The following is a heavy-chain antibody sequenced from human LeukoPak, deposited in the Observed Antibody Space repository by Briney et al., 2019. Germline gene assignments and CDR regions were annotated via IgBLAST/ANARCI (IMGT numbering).Heavy chain of an antibody. CDR3: ARQERQQLVVSGFDY. J-gene: IGHJ4*02. CDR2: IYPGDSDT. D-gene: IGHD6-13*01. CDR1: GYSFTSYW. Sequence: GESLKISCKGSGYSFTSYWIGWVRQMPGKGLEWMGIIYPGDSDTRYSASFQGQVTISADKSISTAYLQWSSLKASDTAMYYCARQERQQLVVSGFDYWGQGTLVTVSS. V-gene: IGHV5-51*01.